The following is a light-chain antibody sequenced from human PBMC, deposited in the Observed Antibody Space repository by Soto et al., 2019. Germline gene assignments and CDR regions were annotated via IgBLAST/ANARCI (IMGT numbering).Light chain of an antibody. CDR2: DVL. Sequence: QSALTQPASVSGSPGQSINISCTGSSSDVGGYHFVSWYQQHPGKAPKLMIYDVLNRPSGVSNRFSGSKSDNTASLTISGLQAEDEADYYCSSYSSNSTLVFGGGTKVTVL. CDR3: SSYSSNSTLV. CDR1: SSDVGGYHF. V-gene: IGLV2-14*03. J-gene: IGLJ2*01.